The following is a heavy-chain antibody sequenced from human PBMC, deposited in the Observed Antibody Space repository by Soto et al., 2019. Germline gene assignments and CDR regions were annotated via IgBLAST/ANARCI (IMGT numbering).Heavy chain of an antibody. J-gene: IGHJ5*02. V-gene: IGHV1-3*01. CDR3: ARGIATGQLDP. CDR1: GYTFTRYT. D-gene: IGHD2-15*01. CDR2: INPDNGNT. Sequence: ASVKVSCKASGYTFTRYTMNWVRQAPGQRLEWMGWINPDNGNTKSSQKFQDRVIITRDTSTSTAYMDLSSLRSEDTAVYYCARGIATGQLDPWGQGTLVTVSS.